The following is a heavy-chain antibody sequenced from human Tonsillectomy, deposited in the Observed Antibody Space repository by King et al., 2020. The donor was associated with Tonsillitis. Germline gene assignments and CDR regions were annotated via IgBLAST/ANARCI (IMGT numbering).Heavy chain of an antibody. V-gene: IGHV4-59*08. D-gene: IGHD5-18*01. CDR3: ARRARDDAAIVELNWFDP. J-gene: IGHJ5*02. Sequence: VQLQESGPGLVKPSETLSLTCTVSGASISHNYWSWIRQPPGKGLEWIASTSYVWSIQYSPSLKCRATISLSTTRNQFSLELSPVTAADTAVYFCARRARDDAAIVELNWFDPWGQGTPVTVSS. CDR2: TSYVWSI. CDR1: GASISHNY.